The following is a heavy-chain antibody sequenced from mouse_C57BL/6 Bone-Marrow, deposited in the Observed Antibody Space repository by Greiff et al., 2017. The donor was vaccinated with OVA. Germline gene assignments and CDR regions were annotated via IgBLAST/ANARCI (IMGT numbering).Heavy chain of an antibody. Sequence: EVQVVESGAELVRPGASVKLSCTASGFNIKDDYMHWVKQRPEQGLEWIGWIDPENGDTEYASKFQGKATITADTSSNTAYLQLSSLTSEDTDVYYCTPYYSNSSFAYWGQGTLVTVSA. CDR2: IDPENGDT. J-gene: IGHJ3*01. D-gene: IGHD2-5*01. CDR3: TPYYSNSSFAY. CDR1: GFNIKDDY. V-gene: IGHV14-4*01.